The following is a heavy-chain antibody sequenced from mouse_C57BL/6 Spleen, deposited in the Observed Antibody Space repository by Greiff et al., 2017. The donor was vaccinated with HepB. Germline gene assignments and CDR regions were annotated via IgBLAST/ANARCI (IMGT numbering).Heavy chain of an antibody. V-gene: IGHV2-5*01. Sequence: VQLQQSGPGLVQPSQSLSITCTVSGFSLTSYGVHWVRQSPGKGLEWLGVIWRGGSTDYNAAFMSRLSITKDNSKSQVFFKMNSLQADDTAIYYCAKNRDDYDEDYFDYWGQGTTLTVSS. CDR1: GFSLTSYG. D-gene: IGHD2-4*01. CDR2: IWRGGST. J-gene: IGHJ2*01. CDR3: AKNRDDYDEDYFDY.